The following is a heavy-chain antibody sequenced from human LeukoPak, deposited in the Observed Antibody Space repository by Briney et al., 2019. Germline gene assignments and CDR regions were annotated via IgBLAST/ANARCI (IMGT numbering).Heavy chain of an antibody. CDR3: ARGYSSIRGWFDP. CDR1: GASVSSGSYY. D-gene: IGHD6-13*01. V-gene: IGHV4-61*01. Sequence: SETLSLTCSVSGASVSSGSYYWNWIRQPPGKGLEWIGYIYYSGSTNYNPSLNSRVTISLDTSKNQFSLKLSSVTAADTAVFYCARGYSSIRGWFDPWGQGTPVTVSS. J-gene: IGHJ5*02. CDR2: IYYSGST.